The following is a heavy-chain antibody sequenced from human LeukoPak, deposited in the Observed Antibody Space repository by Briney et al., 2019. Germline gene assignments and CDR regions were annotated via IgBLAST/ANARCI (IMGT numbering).Heavy chain of an antibody. CDR3: AKDRWSYSVFGY. J-gene: IGHJ4*02. CDR1: GFTFSSYA. D-gene: IGHD1-26*01. Sequence: PGGSLRLSCAASGFTFSSYAMSWVRQAPGKGLEWVSAISGSGGSTYYADSVKGRFTISGDNSKNTLYLQMNSLRAEDTAVYYCAKDRWSYSVFGYWGQGTLVTVSS. V-gene: IGHV3-23*01. CDR2: ISGSGGST.